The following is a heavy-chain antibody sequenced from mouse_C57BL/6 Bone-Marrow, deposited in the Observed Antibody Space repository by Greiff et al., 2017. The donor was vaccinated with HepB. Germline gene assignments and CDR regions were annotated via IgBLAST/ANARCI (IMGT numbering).Heavy chain of an antibody. J-gene: IGHJ4*01. CDR3: TRTMGDIGHRYYAMDY. CDR2: IRNKANNHAT. Sequence: EVKLQESGGGLVQPGGSMKLSCAASGFTFSDAWMDWVRQSPEKGLEWVAEIRNKANNHATYYAESVKGRFTISRDDSKSSVYLQMNSLRAEDTGIYYCTRTMGDIGHRYYAMDYWGQGTSVTVSS. CDR1: GFTFSDAW. V-gene: IGHV6-6*01.